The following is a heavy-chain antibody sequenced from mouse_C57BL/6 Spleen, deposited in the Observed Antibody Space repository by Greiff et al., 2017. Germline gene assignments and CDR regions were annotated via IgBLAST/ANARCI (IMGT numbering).Heavy chain of an antibody. D-gene: IGHD2-5*01. CDR1: GYTFTDYY. CDR2: INPNNGGT. V-gene: IGHV1-26*01. CDR3: ARAYYSNLFAY. Sequence: VQLQQSGPELVKPGASVKISCKASGYTFTDYYMNWVKQSHGKSLEWIGDINPNNGGTSYNQKFKGKATLTVDKSSSTAYMELRSLTSEDSAVYYCARAYYSNLFAYWGQGTLVTVSA. J-gene: IGHJ3*01.